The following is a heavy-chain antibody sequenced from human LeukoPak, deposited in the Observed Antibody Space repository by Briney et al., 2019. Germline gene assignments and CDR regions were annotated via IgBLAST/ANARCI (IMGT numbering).Heavy chain of an antibody. V-gene: IGHV3-64*01. J-gene: IGHJ4*02. Sequence: GGSLRLSCAASGFTFSSYAMHWVRQAPGKGLEYVSAISSNGGSTYYANSVKGRFTISRDNSKNTLYLQMGSLRAEDMAVYYCARSHRLWDLTWEYYFDYWGQGTLVTVSS. CDR2: ISSNGGST. CDR3: ARSHRLWDLTWEYYFDY. D-gene: IGHD1-26*01. CDR1: GFTFSSYA.